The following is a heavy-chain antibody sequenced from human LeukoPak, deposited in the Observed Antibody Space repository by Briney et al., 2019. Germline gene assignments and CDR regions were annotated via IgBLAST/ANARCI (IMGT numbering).Heavy chain of an antibody. V-gene: IGHV1-2*02. Sequence: GASVKVSCKASGYTFTNNYIHWVRQAPGQGLEWLGWINPNSGDTRYEPKFQGRVTMTGDTSITTVYMELSSLRSDDTAVYFCARDYRGNSFDYWGQGTLVTASS. J-gene: IGHJ4*02. CDR2: INPNSGDT. CDR1: GYTFTNNY. D-gene: IGHD2-21*01. CDR3: ARDYRGNSFDY.